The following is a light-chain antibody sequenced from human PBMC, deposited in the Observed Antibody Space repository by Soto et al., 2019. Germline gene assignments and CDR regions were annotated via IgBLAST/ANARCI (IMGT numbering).Light chain of an antibody. J-gene: IGKJ4*01. CDR1: QGVDSW. CDR2: TAS. Sequence: DIQMTQSPSSVSASVGDRVTITCRASQGVDSWLAWYQQKPGKAPKLLIYTASTLQSGVPSRFRGSGSGTDFTLTISSLQHEDFATYYCQHANSFPLTFGGGTKVDI. CDR3: QHANSFPLT. V-gene: IGKV1D-12*01.